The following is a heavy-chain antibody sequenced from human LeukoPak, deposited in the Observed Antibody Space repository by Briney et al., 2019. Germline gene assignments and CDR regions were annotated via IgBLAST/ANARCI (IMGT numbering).Heavy chain of an antibody. D-gene: IGHD6-19*01. CDR1: GGSIKNYY. J-gene: IGHJ4*02. CDR3: ARDGGSGWYDY. V-gene: IGHV4-4*07. Sequence: SETLSLTCTVSGGSIKNYYWIWIRQAAGKGLEWTGRMHTTGSSNYNPSLKSRVTMSVDTSKNQFSLKLSSVTAADTDVYYCARDGGSGWYDYWGQGILVTVSS. CDR2: MHTTGSS.